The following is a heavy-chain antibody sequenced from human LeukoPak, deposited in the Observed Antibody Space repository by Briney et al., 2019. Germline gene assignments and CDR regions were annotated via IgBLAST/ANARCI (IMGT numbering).Heavy chain of an antibody. CDR3: AARIGYYFDY. D-gene: IGHD2-15*01. CDR1: GFTFSSYG. Sequence: PGRSLRLSCAASGFTFSSYGMHWVRQAPGKGLEWVAVISYDGSNKYYADSVKGRFTVSRDNSKNTLYLQMNSLRAEDTAVYYCAARIGYYFDYWGQGTLVTVSS. J-gene: IGHJ4*02. V-gene: IGHV3-30*03. CDR2: ISYDGSNK.